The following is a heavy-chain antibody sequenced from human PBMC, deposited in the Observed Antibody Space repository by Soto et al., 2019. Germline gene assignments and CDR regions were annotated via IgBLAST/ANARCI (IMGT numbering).Heavy chain of an antibody. V-gene: IGHV4-34*01. CDR1: GGSFSGYY. CDR2: INHSGST. Sequence: QVQLQQWGAGLLKPSETLSLTCAVYGGSFSGYYWSWIRQPPGKGLEWIGEINHSGSTNYNPSPKSRDTIAVDTSKNPFSLKLSSVTAADTAVYYCAGLAARLYWFDPWGQGTLVTVSS. J-gene: IGHJ5*02. CDR3: AGLAARLYWFDP. D-gene: IGHD6-6*01.